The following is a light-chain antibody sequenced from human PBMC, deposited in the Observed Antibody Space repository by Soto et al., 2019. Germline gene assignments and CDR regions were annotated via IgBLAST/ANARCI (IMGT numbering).Light chain of an antibody. V-gene: IGKV3-20*01. CDR2: AAS. CDR1: QSVISNY. CDR3: PQYGSSLTWT. Sequence: EVVLTQSPGTVSLSPGERVTLSCRASQSVISNYLAWFQQRPGQAPRLLIYAASSRATGIPDRFSGSGSGTVFTLSISRLEPEDFAVYYCPQYGSSLTWTFGQGTKVEIK. J-gene: IGKJ1*01.